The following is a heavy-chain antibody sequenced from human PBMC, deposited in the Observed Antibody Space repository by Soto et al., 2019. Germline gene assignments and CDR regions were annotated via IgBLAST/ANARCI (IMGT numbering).Heavy chain of an antibody. V-gene: IGHV2-5*02. J-gene: IGHJ4*02. CDR3: AHRPSYCSGGSCYSGFDY. Sequence: QITLKESGPTLVKPTQTLTLTCTFSGFSLSTSGVGVGWIRQPPGKALEWLALIYWDDDKRYSPSLKSRLTITNDPSTTPAVLTMTNTDPVDTATYFCAHRPSYCSGGSCYSGFDYWGQGTLVTVSS. CDR1: GFSLSTSGVG. CDR2: IYWDDDK. D-gene: IGHD2-15*01.